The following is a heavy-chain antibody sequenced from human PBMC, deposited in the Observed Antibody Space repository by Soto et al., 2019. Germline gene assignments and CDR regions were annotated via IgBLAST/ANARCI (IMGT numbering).Heavy chain of an antibody. V-gene: IGHV3-48*01. CDR2: ISSSSSTI. D-gene: IGHD1-1*01. CDR3: ASVKTFGGNSYYYYGMDV. J-gene: IGHJ6*02. Sequence: WGSLRLSCATSGFTFSTYNMNWVRQAPGKGLEWVSYISSSSSTIYYADSVKGRFTISRDNAKNSLYLQMNSLRAEDTAVYYCASVKTFGGNSYYYYGMDVWGQGTTVTVSS. CDR1: GFTFSTYN.